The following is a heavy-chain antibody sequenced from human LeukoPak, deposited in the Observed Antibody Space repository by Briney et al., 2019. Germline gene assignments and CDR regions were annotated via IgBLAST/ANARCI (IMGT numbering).Heavy chain of an antibody. CDR2: IYYSGST. D-gene: IGHD5-18*01. J-gene: IGHJ4*02. CDR1: GGSISSYY. CDR3: ATMKQLWLPFDY. Sequence: SQTLSLTCTVSGGSISSYYWSWIQQPPGKGLEWIGYIYYSGSTNYNPSLKSRVTISVDTSKNQFSLKLSSVTAADTAVYYCATMKQLWLPFDYWGQGTLVTVSS. V-gene: IGHV4-59*01.